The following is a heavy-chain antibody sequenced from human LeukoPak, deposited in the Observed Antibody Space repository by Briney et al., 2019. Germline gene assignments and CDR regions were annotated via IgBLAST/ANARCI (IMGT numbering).Heavy chain of an antibody. CDR1: GFTFSSYT. V-gene: IGHV3-21*01. Sequence: GGSLRLSCAASGFTFSSYTFNWVRQAPGKGLEWVSAISGDSRYIYYTDSVRGRFTISRDNAENSLYLQMHSLRVEDTAVYYCARAPTVLVGYCSSSSCQADYWGQGTLVTVSS. CDR3: ARAPTVLVGYCSSSSCQADY. J-gene: IGHJ4*02. D-gene: IGHD2-2*01. CDR2: ISGDSRYI.